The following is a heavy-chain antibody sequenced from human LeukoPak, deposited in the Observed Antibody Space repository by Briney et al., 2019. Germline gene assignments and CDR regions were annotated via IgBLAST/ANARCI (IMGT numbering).Heavy chain of an antibody. J-gene: IGHJ4*02. V-gene: IGHV1-46*01. D-gene: IGHD3-16*01. CDR3: ARDFGYDY. Sequence: GESLKISCKVSGYSFTNYWIGWVRQAPGQGLEWMGIINPSGGSTTYAQKFQGRVTMTRDTSTSTVYMELSSLRSEDTAVYYCARDFGYDYWGQGTLVTVSS. CDR1: GYSFTNYW. CDR2: INPSGGST.